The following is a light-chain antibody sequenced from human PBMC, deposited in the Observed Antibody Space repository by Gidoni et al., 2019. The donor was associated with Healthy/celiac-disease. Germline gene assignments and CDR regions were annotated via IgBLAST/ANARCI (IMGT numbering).Light chain of an antibody. J-gene: IGLJ2*01. V-gene: IGLV3-1*01. CDR3: QAWDSSTAYVV. Sequence: SELTQPPPVSVSPGHTASITCSGDKLGDKYACWYQQKPGQSPVLVIYHDSKRPSGIPERFSGSNSGNTATLTISGTQAMDEADYYCQAWDSSTAYVVFGGGTKLTVL. CDR1: KLGDKY. CDR2: HDS.